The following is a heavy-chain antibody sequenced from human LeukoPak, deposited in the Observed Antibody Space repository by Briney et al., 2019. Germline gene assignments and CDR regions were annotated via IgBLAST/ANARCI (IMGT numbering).Heavy chain of an antibody. CDR2: IIPFLGTP. V-gene: IGHV1-69*05. D-gene: IGHD6-6*01. CDR3: SATGQLVPDYYHYFMDV. Sequence: SVKVSCTASGGTFNRYGFTWVRQTPRQDLVWMGGIIPFLGTPNHAPEFQGRGTITTDESTSTAYLEVSSLASEDTAGHYLSATGQLVPDYYHYFMDVWVLGTTVTVPS. CDR1: GGTFNRYG. J-gene: IGHJ6*03.